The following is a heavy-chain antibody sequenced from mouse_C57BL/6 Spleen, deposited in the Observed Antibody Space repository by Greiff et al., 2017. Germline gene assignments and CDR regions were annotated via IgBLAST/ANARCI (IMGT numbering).Heavy chain of an antibody. CDR3: ARGTYGSSLYYAMDY. J-gene: IGHJ4*01. CDR1: GFNIKDYY. Sequence: VQLQQSGAELVKPGASVKLSCTASGFNIKDYYMHWVKQRPGQGLEWIGNIYPSDSETHYNQKFKDKATLTVDKSSSTAYMQLSSLTSEDSAVYYCARGTYGSSLYYAMDYWGQGTSVTVSS. D-gene: IGHD1-1*01. CDR2: IYPSDSET. V-gene: IGHV1-61*01.